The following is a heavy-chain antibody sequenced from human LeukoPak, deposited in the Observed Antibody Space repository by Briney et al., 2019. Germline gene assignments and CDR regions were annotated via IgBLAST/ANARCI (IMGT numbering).Heavy chain of an antibody. CDR1: GGSISSGDYY. Sequence: SETLSLTCTVSGGSISSGDYYWSWISQPPGKGLEWIGYIYYSGSTYYNPSLKSRVTISVDTSKNQFSLKLSSVTAADTAVYYCARILNYYDSSGYYSYYFDYWGQGTLVTVSS. J-gene: IGHJ4*02. V-gene: IGHV4-30-4*01. CDR2: IYYSGST. CDR3: ARILNYYDSSGYYSYYFDY. D-gene: IGHD3-22*01.